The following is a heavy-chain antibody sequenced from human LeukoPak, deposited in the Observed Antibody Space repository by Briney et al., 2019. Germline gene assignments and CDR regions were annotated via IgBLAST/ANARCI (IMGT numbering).Heavy chain of an antibody. CDR3: ARGAYYYED. J-gene: IGHJ4*02. V-gene: IGHV3-48*01. D-gene: IGHD3-22*01. Sequence: GGSLRLSCAASGFTFSSYGMHWVRQAPGKRLEWVSYISSSSSTIYYADSVKGRFTISRDNAKNSLYLQMNSLRAEDTAVYYCARGAYYYEDWGQGTLVTVSS. CDR2: ISSSSSTI. CDR1: GFTFSSYG.